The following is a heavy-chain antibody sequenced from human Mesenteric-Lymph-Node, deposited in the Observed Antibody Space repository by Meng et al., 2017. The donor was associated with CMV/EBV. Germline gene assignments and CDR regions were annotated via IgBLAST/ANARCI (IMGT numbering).Heavy chain of an antibody. D-gene: IGHD3-3*01. J-gene: IGHJ6*02. CDR3: ARGVEWLFSSVGMDV. Sequence: GSISSGDYYSSWIRPPPGKGLEWIGYIYYSGSTYYNPSLKSRVTISADTSKNQFSLKLSSVTAADTAVYYCARGVEWLFSSVGMDVWGQGTTVTVSS. CDR1: GSISSGDYY. V-gene: IGHV4-30-4*08. CDR2: IYYSGST.